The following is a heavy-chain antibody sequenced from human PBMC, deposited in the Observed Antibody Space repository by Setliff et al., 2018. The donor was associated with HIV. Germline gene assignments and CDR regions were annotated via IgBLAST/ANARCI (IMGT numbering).Heavy chain of an antibody. D-gene: IGHD3-10*01. CDR2: IGSSNHGI. J-gene: IGHJ4*01. CDR3: ASFFGDYGY. V-gene: IGHV3-11*03. Sequence: GSLRLSCAASGFTFSDYYMAWIRQAPGKGLDWVAHIGSSNHGIHYTASVQGRFTVSRDNANNLLFLQMNNLRVEDTAVYYCASFFGDYGYWGHGTQVTVSS. CDR1: GFTFSDYY.